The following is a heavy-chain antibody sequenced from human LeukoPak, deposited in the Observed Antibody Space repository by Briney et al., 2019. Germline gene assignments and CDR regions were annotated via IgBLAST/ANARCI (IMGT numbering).Heavy chain of an antibody. CDR3: AKEYTGTFSPFPSYFDN. CDR2: ISIGTSFI. V-gene: IGHV3-21*04. D-gene: IGHD1-26*01. CDR1: GFTFSSYN. J-gene: IGHJ4*02. Sequence: GGSLRLSCAASGFTFSSYNMNWVRQAPGKGLEWVAYISIGTSFIYYADSVKGRFTISRDNSKNTLYLQMNSLRAEDTAIYYCAKEYTGTFSPFPSYFDNWGQGTLVTVSS.